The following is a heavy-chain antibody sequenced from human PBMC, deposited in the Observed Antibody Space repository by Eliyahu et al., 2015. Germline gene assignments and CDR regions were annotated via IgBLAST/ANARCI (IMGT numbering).Heavy chain of an antibody. CDR3: ARETVTRSVYFDY. J-gene: IGHJ4*02. Sequence: IRQPPGKGLEWIGEINHSGSTNYNPSLKSRVTISVDTSKNQFSLKLSSVTAADTAVYYCARETVTRSVYFDYWGQGTLVTVSS. V-gene: IGHV4-34*01. D-gene: IGHD4-17*01. CDR2: INHSGST.